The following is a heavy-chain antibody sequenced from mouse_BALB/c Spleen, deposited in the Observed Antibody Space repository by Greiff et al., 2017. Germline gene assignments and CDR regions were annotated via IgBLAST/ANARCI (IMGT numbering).Heavy chain of an antibody. CDR3: TALLETGADY. J-gene: IGHJ2*01. Sequence: EVQLQESGTVLARPGASVKMSCKASGYTFTSYWMHWVKQRPGQGLEWIGAIYPGNSDTSYNQKFKGKAKLTAVTSTSTAYMELSSLTNEDSAVYYCTALLETGADYWGQGTTLTVSS. D-gene: IGHD4-1*01. CDR1: GYTFTSYW. CDR2: IYPGNSDT. V-gene: IGHV1-5*01.